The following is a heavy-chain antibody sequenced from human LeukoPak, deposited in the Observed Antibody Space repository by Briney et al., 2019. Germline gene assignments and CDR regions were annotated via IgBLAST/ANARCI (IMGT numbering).Heavy chain of an antibody. CDR2: ISGSGGST. V-gene: IGHV3-23*01. CDR1: GFTFSSYA. Sequence: GGSLRLSCAASGFTFSSYAMSWVRQAPGKGLEWVSAISGSGGSTYYADSVKGRFTISRDNSKNTLYLQMNSLRAEDTAVYYCAKSIVVVVAAWDAFDIWGQGTMVTVSS. D-gene: IGHD2-15*01. J-gene: IGHJ3*02. CDR3: AKSIVVVVAAWDAFDI.